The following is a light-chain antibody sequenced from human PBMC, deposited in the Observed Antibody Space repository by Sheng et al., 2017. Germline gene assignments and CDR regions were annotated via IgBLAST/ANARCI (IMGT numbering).Light chain of an antibody. CDR1: SGSIASYY. J-gene: IGLJ3*02. Sequence: NFMLTQPHSVSESPGKTVTISCTRNSGSIASYYVQWYQRRPGSSPTAVIYESDQRPSAVPERFAGSIDRSSNSASLTISGLKTEDEADYYCQSYDNNNPWVFGGGTKLTVV. V-gene: IGLV6-57*01. CDR2: ESD. CDR3: QSYDNNNPWV.